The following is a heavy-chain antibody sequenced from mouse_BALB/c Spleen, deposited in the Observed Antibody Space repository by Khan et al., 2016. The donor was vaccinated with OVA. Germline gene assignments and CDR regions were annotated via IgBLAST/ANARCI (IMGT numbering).Heavy chain of an antibody. CDR2: IWAGGRT. CDR1: GFSLSNYG. D-gene: IGHD1-3*01. Sequence: QVQLKESGPGLVAPSQTLSITCTVSGFSLSNYGVHWVRQPPGKGLEWLGVIWAGGRTNHNSALMSRLSISNDDSKSQVFLKMNSLQTDDTAMYYCGRAFYNGAWFAYWGQGTLVTVSA. V-gene: IGHV2-9*02. J-gene: IGHJ3*01. CDR3: GRAFYNGAWFAY.